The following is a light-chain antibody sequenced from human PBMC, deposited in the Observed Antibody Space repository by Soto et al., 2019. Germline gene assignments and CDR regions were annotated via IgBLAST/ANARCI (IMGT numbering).Light chain of an antibody. J-gene: IGLJ3*02. V-gene: IGLV1-44*01. CDR3: AAWDDSLNGWV. Sequence: QPVLTQPPSASGTPGQRVTISCSGSSSNIGSNTVNWYQQLPGTAPKLLIYSNNQRPSGVPDRFSGSKSGTSASLAISGLQSEDEADYYCAAWDDSLNGWVFGGGTPLTVL. CDR2: SNN. CDR1: SSNIGSNT.